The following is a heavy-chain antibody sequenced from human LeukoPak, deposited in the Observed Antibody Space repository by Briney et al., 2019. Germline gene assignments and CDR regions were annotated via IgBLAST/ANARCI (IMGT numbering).Heavy chain of an antibody. Sequence: GGSLRLSCVASGFTFSDYYMSWIRQAPGKGLEWVSYISSSNSYTNYADSVKGRFTISRDNAKNSLYLQMNSLRVEDSAVYCCARDQDSSSWYRDYGMDVWGKGTTVTVSS. CDR1: GFTFSDYY. CDR3: ARDQDSSSWYRDYGMDV. CDR2: ISSSNSYT. D-gene: IGHD6-13*01. J-gene: IGHJ6*04. V-gene: IGHV3-11*06.